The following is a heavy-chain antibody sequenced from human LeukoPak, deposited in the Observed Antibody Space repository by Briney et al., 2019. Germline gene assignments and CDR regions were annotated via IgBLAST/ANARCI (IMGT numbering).Heavy chain of an antibody. CDR3: AILRGANY. CDR1: GFTFSSYL. D-gene: IGHD3-10*01. V-gene: IGHV3-7*02. CDR2: IKQDGSDK. Sequence: GGSLRLSCAASGFTFSSYLMTCVRQAPGKGLEWVANIKQDGSDKYYMDSVKGRFTISRDNAQNSLYLQMNSLRAEDTAVYYCAILRGANYWGQGTLVTVSS. J-gene: IGHJ4*02.